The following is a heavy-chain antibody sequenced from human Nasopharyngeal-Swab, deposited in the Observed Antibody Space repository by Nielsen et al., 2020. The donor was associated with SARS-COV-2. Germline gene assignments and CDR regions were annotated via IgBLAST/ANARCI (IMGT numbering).Heavy chain of an antibody. CDR2: IFYTGST. Sequence: SETLSLTCTVSGGSISSYFWSWIRQPPGKGLEWIGNIFYTGSTNYNPSLKSRVTISVDASKNQFSLILTSVTAADTAMYYCARPRGDGYNFDAFDIWGRGTMVTVSS. D-gene: IGHD5-24*01. V-gene: IGHV4-59*01. CDR3: ARPRGDGYNFDAFDI. CDR1: GGSISSYF. J-gene: IGHJ3*02.